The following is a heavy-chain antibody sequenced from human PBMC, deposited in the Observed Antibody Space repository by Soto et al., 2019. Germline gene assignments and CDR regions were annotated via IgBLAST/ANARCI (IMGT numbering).Heavy chain of an antibody. CDR1: GGSISSYY. Sequence: QVQLQESGPGLVKPSETLSLTCTVSGGSISSYYWSWIRQPPGKGLEWIGYIYYSGSTNYNPSLKSRVTISVDTSKNQFSLKLSSVTAADTAVYYCARHHRIAAAGLSFQHWGQGTLVTVSS. D-gene: IGHD6-13*01. J-gene: IGHJ1*01. CDR2: IYYSGST. V-gene: IGHV4-59*01. CDR3: ARHHRIAAAGLSFQH.